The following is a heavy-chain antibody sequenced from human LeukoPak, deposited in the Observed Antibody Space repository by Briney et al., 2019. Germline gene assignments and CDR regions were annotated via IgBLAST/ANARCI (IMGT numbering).Heavy chain of an antibody. CDR3: ERCAAAAGSDYYYYSMDV. CDR1: GGSISSSSYY. V-gene: IGHV4-39*01. CDR2: IYYNGST. Sequence: KSSETLSLTCTVSGGSISSSSYYCGWISQPPGKGLEWIGSIYYNGSTYYNPSLKSRVTLSVDTSMNQFSPKLSSVTAADTAEYYCERCAAAAGSDYYYYSMDVWGQGTTVTVS. J-gene: IGHJ6*02. D-gene: IGHD6-13*01.